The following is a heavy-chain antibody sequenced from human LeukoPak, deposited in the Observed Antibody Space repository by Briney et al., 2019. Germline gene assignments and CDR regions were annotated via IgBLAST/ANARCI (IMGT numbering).Heavy chain of an antibody. CDR2: IRQDGSEK. CDR1: GFTFSNSW. J-gene: IGHJ4*02. V-gene: IGHV3-7*01. D-gene: IGHD3-16*01. CDR3: AKFGRTTSPVD. Sequence: GGSLRLSCAASGFTFSNSWMSWVRLAPGKGLEWVGNIRQDGSEKQYVDSVKGRFTISRDNAQNSLYLQMDSLRAEDTAVYYCAKFGRTTSPVDWGQGTLVTVSS.